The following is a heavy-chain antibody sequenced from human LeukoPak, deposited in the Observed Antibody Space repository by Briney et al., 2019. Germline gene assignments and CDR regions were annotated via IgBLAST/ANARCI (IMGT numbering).Heavy chain of an antibody. J-gene: IGHJ5*02. CDR2: INPNSGGT. D-gene: IGHD6-13*01. V-gene: IGHV1-2*02. CDR1: GYTFTGYY. CDR3: VSVAAGTNWFDP. Sequence: ASVKVSCKASGYTFTGYYMHWVRQAPGQGLEWMGWINPNSGGTNYAQKFQGRVTMTRDTSISTAYMELSRLRSDDTAVYYCVSVAAGTNWFDPWGQGTLVTVSS.